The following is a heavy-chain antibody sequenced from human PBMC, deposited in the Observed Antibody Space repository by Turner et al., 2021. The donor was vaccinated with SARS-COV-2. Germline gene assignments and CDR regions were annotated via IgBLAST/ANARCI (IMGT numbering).Heavy chain of an antibody. D-gene: IGHD3-10*01. CDR2: VGTAGDT. CDR3: ASAKFRGLISWFDP. CDR1: VFTFSNYD. V-gene: IGHV3-13*04. J-gene: IGHJ5*02. Sequence: EVQLVESGGGLVQPGGSLRLSCAASVFTFSNYDVHWVRQATGKGLECVSAVGTAGDTDYPGSVKVRFTSSRENGKNSLYLQMNSLRAGDTAVYYCASAKFRGLISWFDPWGQGALVTVSS.